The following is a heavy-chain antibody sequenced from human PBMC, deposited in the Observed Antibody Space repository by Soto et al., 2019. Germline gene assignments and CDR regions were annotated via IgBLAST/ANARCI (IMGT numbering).Heavy chain of an antibody. J-gene: IGHJ4*02. V-gene: IGHV1-69*02. CDR1: GGTFSSYT. CDR2: IIPILGIA. Sequence: QVQLVQSGAEVKKPGSSVKVSCKASGGTFSSYTISWVRQAAGQGLEWMGWIIPILGIANYSQKFQGRVTITAXXXTXXAYMELSSLRSEDTAVYYCARAAKSYGGNTGGFDYWGQGTLVTVSS. CDR3: ARAAKSYGGNTGGFDY. D-gene: IGHD2-15*01.